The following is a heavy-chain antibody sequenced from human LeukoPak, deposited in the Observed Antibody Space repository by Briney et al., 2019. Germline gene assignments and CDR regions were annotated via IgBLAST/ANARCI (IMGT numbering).Heavy chain of an antibody. CDR1: GFTFSSYA. CDR2: ISGSGGST. D-gene: IGHD3-10*01. J-gene: IGHJ6*02. V-gene: IGHV3-23*01. CDR3: AKAKSPDYYGSGSYRAGHYYYGMDV. Sequence: GGPLRLSCAASGFTFSSYAMSWVRQAPGKGLEWVSAISGSGGSTYYADSVKGRFTISRDNSKNTLYLQMNSLRAEDTAVYYCAKAKSPDYYGSGSYRAGHYYYGMDVWGQGTTVTVSS.